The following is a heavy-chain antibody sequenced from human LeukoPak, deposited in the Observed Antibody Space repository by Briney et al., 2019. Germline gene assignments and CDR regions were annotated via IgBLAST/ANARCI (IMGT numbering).Heavy chain of an antibody. CDR3: ARDAVDTAMVTTRYYYYMDV. J-gene: IGHJ6*03. CDR1: GYTFTSYY. CDR2: INPSGGST. V-gene: IGHV1-46*01. D-gene: IGHD5-18*01. Sequence: ASVKVSCKASGYTFTSYYMHWVRQAPGQGPEWMGIINPSGGSTSYAQKFQGRVTMTRDMSTSTVYMELSSLRSEDTAVYYCARDAVDTAMVTTRYYYYMDVWGKGTTVTVSS.